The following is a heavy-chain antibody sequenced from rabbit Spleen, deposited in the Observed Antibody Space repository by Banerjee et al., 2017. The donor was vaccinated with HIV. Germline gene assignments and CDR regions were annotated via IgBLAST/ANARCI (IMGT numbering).Heavy chain of an antibody. Sequence: QEQLVESGGGLVQPGGSLKLSCKASGFDFSSYGVSWVRQAPGKGLEWIGYIDPVFGSTYYASWVNGRFTISSHNAQNTLYLQLNSLTAADTATYFCVRDLEAGGSYFALWGPGTLVTVS. D-gene: IGHD8-1*01. V-gene: IGHV1S47*01. J-gene: IGHJ4*01. CDR3: VRDLEAGGSYFAL. CDR1: GFDFSSYG. CDR2: IDPVFGST.